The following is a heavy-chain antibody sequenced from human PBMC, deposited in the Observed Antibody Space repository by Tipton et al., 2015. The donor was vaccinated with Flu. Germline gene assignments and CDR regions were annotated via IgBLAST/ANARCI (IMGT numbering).Heavy chain of an antibody. V-gene: IGHV4-4*07. J-gene: IGHJ4*02. CDR3: ARGPEQWLVNPHYFDY. D-gene: IGHD6-19*01. Sequence: GLVKPSETLSLMCTVSGGSISSYYWTWIRQPAGKGLEWIGRIYASGSTNYNPSFTSRVTMSVDTSKNQFSLKLSSVTAADTAVYYCARGPEQWLVNPHYFDYWGQGTLVTVSS. CDR1: GGSISSYY. CDR2: IYASGST.